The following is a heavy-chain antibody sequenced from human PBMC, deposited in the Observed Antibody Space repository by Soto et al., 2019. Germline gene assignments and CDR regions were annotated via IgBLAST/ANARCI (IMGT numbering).Heavy chain of an antibody. CDR1: GFIFTDYS. CDR3: ARDTKRRDGYNFAS. Sequence: GGSLRLSCSASGFIFTDYSMTWIRQAPGKGLEWVSYISNGDETTQYADSVKGRFSVSRDNAKKVLFLQMNSLRVDDTAVYYCARDTKRRDGYNFASWGRGALVTVS. CDR2: ISNGDETT. D-gene: IGHD5-12*01. J-gene: IGHJ4*02. V-gene: IGHV3-11*01.